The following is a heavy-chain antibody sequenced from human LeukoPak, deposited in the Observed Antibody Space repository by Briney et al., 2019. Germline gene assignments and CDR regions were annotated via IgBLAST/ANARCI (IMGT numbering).Heavy chain of an antibody. J-gene: IGHJ4*02. CDR3: ARGIKGGYGPDY. CDR2: ISPDGSTT. D-gene: IGHD5-12*01. CDR1: GFALSSYW. Sequence: GGSLRLSCAASGFALSSYWMHWVRQDPGKGLEWVSRISPDGSTTNYADSVQGRFAISRDNAKSTLYLQMNSLRVEDTAVYYCARGIKGGYGPDYWGQGTLVTVYS. V-gene: IGHV3-74*01.